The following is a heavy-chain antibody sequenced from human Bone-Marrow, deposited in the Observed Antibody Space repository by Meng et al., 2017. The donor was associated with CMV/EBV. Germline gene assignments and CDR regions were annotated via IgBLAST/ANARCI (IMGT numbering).Heavy chain of an antibody. V-gene: IGHV1-69*10. CDR1: GGTFSSYA. CDR2: IIPILGIA. D-gene: IGHD5-12*01. Sequence: SVKVSCKASGGTFSSYAISWVRQAPGQGLEWMGGIIPILGIANYAQKLQGRVTITADKSTSTAYMELSSQRSEDTAVYYCAREVDMGYYFDYWGQGTLVTVSS. CDR3: AREVDMGYYFDY. J-gene: IGHJ4*02.